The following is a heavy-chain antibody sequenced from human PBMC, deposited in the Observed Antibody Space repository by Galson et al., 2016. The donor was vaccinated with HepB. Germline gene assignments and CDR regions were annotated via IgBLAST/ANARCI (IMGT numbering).Heavy chain of an antibody. CDR3: AKGSIWVSAALYGMDV. Sequence: SLRLSCAASGFRFSGYAMTWVRQAPGKGLEWVSGISGSGEHTYYADHVKGRLTSSRDNSKTTLYVQMTSLRAEDTAVYYCAKGSIWVSAALYGMDVWGQGTTVTVSS. CDR1: GFRFSGYA. CDR2: ISGSGEHT. J-gene: IGHJ6*02. V-gene: IGHV3-23*01. D-gene: IGHD2-21*01.